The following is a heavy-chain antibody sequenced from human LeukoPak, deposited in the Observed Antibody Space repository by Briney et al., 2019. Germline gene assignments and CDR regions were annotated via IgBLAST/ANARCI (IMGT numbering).Heavy chain of an antibody. V-gene: IGHV4-39*01. J-gene: IGHJ6*03. D-gene: IGHD2-2*02. CDR2: IYYSGNT. CDR3: AKTQIVVVPAAIFGDYYYYYMDV. CDR1: GGSISRSSYY. Sequence: SSETLSLTCTVSGGSISRSSYYWGWIRQPPGKGLEWIGSIYYSGNTYYDPSLKSRVTISVDTSKNQFSLKLSSVTAADTAVYYCAKTQIVVVPAAIFGDYYYYYMDVWGKGTTVTVSS.